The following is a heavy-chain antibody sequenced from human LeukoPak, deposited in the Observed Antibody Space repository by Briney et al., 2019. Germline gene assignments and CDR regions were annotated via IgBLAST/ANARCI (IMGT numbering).Heavy chain of an antibody. CDR2: ISSSGTGI. V-gene: IGHV3-11*04. D-gene: IGHD3-3*01. J-gene: IGHJ4*02. Sequence: GGSLRLSCATSGFTFSDYHMSWIRQAPGKGLKCIAYISSSGTGIYYADSVEGRFTVSRDNAKNSLYLQMNSLRAEDTAVYYCARDGSTYYDFWSGYPYWGQGTLVTVSS. CDR1: GFTFSDYH. CDR3: ARDGSTYYDFWSGYPY.